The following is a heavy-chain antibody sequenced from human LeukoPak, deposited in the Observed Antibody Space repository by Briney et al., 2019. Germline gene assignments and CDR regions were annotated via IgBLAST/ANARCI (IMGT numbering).Heavy chain of an antibody. J-gene: IGHJ4*02. V-gene: IGHV3-15*01. CDR1: GFTFSNAW. D-gene: IGHD4-17*01. Sequence: GGSLRLSCAASGFTFSNAWISWVRQAPGKGLEWVCRIKSKTDGGTTDYAAPVKGGFTISRDDSKNTLYLQMNSLKTEDTAVYYCTALGDYVDYWGQGTLVTVSS. CDR3: TALGDYVDY. CDR2: IKSKTDGGTT.